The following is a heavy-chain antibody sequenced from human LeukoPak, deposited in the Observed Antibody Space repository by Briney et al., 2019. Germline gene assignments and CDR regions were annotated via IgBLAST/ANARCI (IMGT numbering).Heavy chain of an antibody. D-gene: IGHD3-10*01. Sequence: PGGSLRLSCAASGFTFSSYWMSWVRQAPGKGLERVATIKPDGSEKYYVDSVKGRFTISRDSTKNSLYLQMNSLRVEDTAVYYCARGYEGSFDYWGLGTLVTVSS. CDR3: ARGYEGSFDY. V-gene: IGHV3-7*01. CDR2: IKPDGSEK. J-gene: IGHJ4*02. CDR1: GFTFSSYW.